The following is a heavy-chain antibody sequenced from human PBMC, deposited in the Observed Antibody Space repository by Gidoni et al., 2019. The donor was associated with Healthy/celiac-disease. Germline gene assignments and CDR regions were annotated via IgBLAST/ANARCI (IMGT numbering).Heavy chain of an antibody. Sequence: QVQLVESGGGVVQPGRSLRLSCAASGFTFSSYGMHWVRQAPGKGLEWVAVIWYDGSNKYYADSVKGRFTISRDNSKNTLYLQMNSLRAEDTAVYYCAREGDYHYFDYWGQGTLVTVSS. CDR2: IWYDGSNK. V-gene: IGHV3-33*01. D-gene: IGHD4-17*01. CDR3: AREGDYHYFDY. J-gene: IGHJ4*02. CDR1: GFTFSSYG.